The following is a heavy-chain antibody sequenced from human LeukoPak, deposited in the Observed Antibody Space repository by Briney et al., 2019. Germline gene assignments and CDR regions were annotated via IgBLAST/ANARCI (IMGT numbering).Heavy chain of an antibody. D-gene: IGHD4-23*01. CDR2: IGSSSSYI. CDR1: GFTFSSYS. CDR3: ARDRHGGNSGFDY. J-gene: IGHJ4*02. V-gene: IGHV3-21*01. Sequence: GGSLRLSCAASGFTFSSYSMNWVRQAPGKGLEWVSSIGSSSSYIYYADSVKGRFTISRDNAKNSLYLQMNSLRAEDTAVYYCARDRHGGNSGFDYWGQGTLVTVSS.